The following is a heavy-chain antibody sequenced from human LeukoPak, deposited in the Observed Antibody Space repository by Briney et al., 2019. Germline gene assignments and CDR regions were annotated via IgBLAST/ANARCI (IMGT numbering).Heavy chain of an antibody. J-gene: IGHJ3*02. CDR2: IIPIFGTA. Sequence: ASVKVSCKASGGTFSSYAISWVRQAPGQGLEWMGGIIPIFGTANYAQKFQGRVTITADKSTSTACMELSSLRSEDTAVYYCARANPHYDILTGYARLDAFDIWGQGTMVTVSS. CDR3: ARANPHYDILTGYARLDAFDI. V-gene: IGHV1-69*06. CDR1: GGTFSSYA. D-gene: IGHD3-9*01.